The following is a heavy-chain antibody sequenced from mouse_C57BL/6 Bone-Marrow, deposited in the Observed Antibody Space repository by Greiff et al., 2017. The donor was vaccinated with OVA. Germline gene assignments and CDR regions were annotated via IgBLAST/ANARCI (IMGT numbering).Heavy chain of an antibody. CDR2: ISGGGGNT. Sequence: DVMLVESGGGLVKPGGSLKLSCAASGFTFSSYTMSWVRQTPEKRLEWVATISGGGGNTYYPDSVKGRFTISRDNAKNTLYLQMSSLRSEDTALYYCARRWDVYAMDYWGQGTSVTVSS. J-gene: IGHJ4*01. V-gene: IGHV5-9*01. D-gene: IGHD4-1*01. CDR1: GFTFSSYT. CDR3: ARRWDVYAMDY.